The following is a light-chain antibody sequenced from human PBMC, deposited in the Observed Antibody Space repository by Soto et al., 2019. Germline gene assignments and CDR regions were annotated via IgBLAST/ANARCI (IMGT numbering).Light chain of an antibody. CDR1: SSDVGGYNF. Sequence: QSALTQPRSVSGSPGQSVTVSCTGTSSDVGGYNFVSWYQQHPGKAPKLMIYDVSKRPSGVSDRFSGSKSGNTASLTISGLQAEDEAVYFCCSYAGTYVEVFGTGTKGTVL. CDR2: DVS. V-gene: IGLV2-11*01. J-gene: IGLJ1*01. CDR3: CSYAGTYVEV.